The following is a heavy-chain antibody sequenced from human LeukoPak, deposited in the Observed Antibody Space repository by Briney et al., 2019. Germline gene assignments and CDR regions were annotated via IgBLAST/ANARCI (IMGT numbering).Heavy chain of an antibody. V-gene: IGHV3-23*01. D-gene: IGHD6-13*01. J-gene: IGHJ5*02. CDR3: AKDRIAAAVNLNWFDP. CDR1: GFTFSSYA. Sequence: GGSLRLSCAASGFTFSSYAMSWVRQAPGKGLEWVSAISGSGGSTYYADSVKGRFTISRDNSKNTLYLQMNSLRAGDTAVYYCAKDRIAAAVNLNWFDPWGQGTLVTVSS. CDR2: ISGSGGST.